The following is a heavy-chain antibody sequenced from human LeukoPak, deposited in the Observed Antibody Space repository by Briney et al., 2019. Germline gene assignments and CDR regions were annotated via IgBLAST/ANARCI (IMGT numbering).Heavy chain of an antibody. CDR1: GGSISSSSYY. D-gene: IGHD6-6*01. Sequence: SETLSLTCTVSGGSISSSSYYWGWIRQPPGKGLEWIGSIYYSGSTYYNPSLKSRVTISVDTSKNQFSLKLSSVTAADTAVYYCASFPIAASREDFDYWGRGTLVTVSS. CDR2: IYYSGST. CDR3: ASFPIAASREDFDY. J-gene: IGHJ4*02. V-gene: IGHV4-39*01.